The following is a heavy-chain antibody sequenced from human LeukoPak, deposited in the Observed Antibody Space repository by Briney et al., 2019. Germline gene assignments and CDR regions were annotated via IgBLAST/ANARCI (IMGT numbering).Heavy chain of an antibody. Sequence: GSLRLSCAASGFTFNSYWMSWVRQPPGKGLEWIGQIYHSGSTNYNPSLKSRVAISVDKSKNQFSLNLISVTAADTAVYYCARAGQGYCTSASCYLSLDYWGQGTLVTVSS. CDR1: GFTFNSYW. CDR2: IYHSGST. J-gene: IGHJ4*02. D-gene: IGHD2-2*01. CDR3: ARAGQGYCTSASCYLSLDY. V-gene: IGHV4-4*02.